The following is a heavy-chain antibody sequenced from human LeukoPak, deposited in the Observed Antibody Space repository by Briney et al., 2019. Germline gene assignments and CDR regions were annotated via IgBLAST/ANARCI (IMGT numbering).Heavy chain of an antibody. CDR3: ARGSTTVTPFDY. V-gene: IGHV4-4*07. CDR2: IYPSGST. J-gene: IGHJ4*02. CDR1: GGSIRSYY. Sequence: SETLSLTCTVSGGSIRSYYWSWIRQPAGKGLEWIGRIYPSGSTNYNPSLKSRVTMSVDTSKNQFSLKLSSVTAADTAVYYCARGSTTVTPFDYWGQGTLVTVSS. D-gene: IGHD4-17*01.